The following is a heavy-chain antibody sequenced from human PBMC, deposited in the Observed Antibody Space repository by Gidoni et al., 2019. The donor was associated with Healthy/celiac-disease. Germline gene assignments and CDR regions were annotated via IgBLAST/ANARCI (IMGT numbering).Heavy chain of an antibody. Sequence: RDNSKNTLYLQMNSLRAEDTAVYYCAKGITTMAGMDVWGQGTTVTVSS. V-gene: IGHV3-23*01. D-gene: IGHD3-22*01. CDR3: AKGITTMAGMDV. J-gene: IGHJ6*02.